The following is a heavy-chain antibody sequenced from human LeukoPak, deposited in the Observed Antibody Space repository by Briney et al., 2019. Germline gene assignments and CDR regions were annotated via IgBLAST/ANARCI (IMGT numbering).Heavy chain of an antibody. CDR1: GFTFSSYA. D-gene: IGHD2-15*01. Sequence: GGSLRPSCAASGFTFSSYAMHWVRQAPGKGLEWVAVISYDGSNKYYADSVKGRFTISRDNSKNTLYLQMNSLRAEDTAVYYWAREKYCSGGSGGNALYYYGRDVGGKGPTVTVSS. J-gene: IGHJ6*04. CDR2: ISYDGSNK. CDR3: AREKYCSGGSGGNALYYYGRDV. V-gene: IGHV3-30-3*01.